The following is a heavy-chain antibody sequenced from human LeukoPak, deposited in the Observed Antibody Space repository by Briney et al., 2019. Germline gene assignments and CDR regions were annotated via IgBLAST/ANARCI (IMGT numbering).Heavy chain of an antibody. Sequence: SVKVSCKASGGTFSTYAISWARQAPGQGLEWMGGIIPISGTANYAQKFQGRVTFTTDESTNTAYMELSSLRSEDTAVYYCARGGTFYRRTLLNYFDYWGQGSLVTVSS. J-gene: IGHJ4*02. CDR3: ARGGTFYRRTLLNYFDY. CDR1: GGTFSTYA. CDR2: IIPISGTA. V-gene: IGHV1-69*05. D-gene: IGHD1-14*01.